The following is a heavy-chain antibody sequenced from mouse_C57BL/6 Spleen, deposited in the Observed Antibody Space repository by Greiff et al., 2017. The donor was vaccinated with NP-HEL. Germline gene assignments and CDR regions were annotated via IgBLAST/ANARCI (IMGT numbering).Heavy chain of an antibody. CDR1: GYTFTGYW. J-gene: IGHJ1*03. CDR2: ILPGSGST. CDR3: ARCYYGSGVYWYFDV. D-gene: IGHD1-1*01. V-gene: IGHV1-9*01. Sequence: QVQLQQSGAELMKPGASVKLSCKATGYTFTGYWIEWVKQRPGHGLEWIGEILPGSGSTNYIEKFKGKATFTADTSSNTAYMQLSSLTTEDSAIYYCARCYYGSGVYWYFDVWGTGTTVTVSS.